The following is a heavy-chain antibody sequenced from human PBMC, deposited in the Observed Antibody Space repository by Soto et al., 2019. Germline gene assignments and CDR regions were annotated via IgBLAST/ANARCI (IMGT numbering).Heavy chain of an antibody. D-gene: IGHD6-6*01. CDR2: IIPIFGTA. CDR3: ARCSSVYYYYYGMDV. V-gene: IGHV1-69*13. J-gene: IGHJ6*02. Sequence: EASVKVSCKASGGTFSSYAISWVRQAPGQGLEWMGGIIPIFGTANYAQKFQGRVTITADESTSTAYMELSSLRSEDTAVYYCARCSSVYYYYYGMDVWGQGTTVTVSS. CDR1: GGTFSSYA.